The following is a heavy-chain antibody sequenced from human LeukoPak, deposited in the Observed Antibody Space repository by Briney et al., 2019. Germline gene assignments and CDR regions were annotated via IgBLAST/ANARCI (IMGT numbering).Heavy chain of an antibody. CDR2: IYTSGST. D-gene: IGHD3-22*01. CDR3: AGDSSEETLLDY. CDR1: GGSISSYY. V-gene: IGHV4-4*07. Sequence: SETLPLTCTVSGGSISSYYWSWIRQPAGKGLEWIGRIYTSGSTNYNPSLRSRVTMSVDTSKNQFSLKLSSVTAADTAVYYCAGDSSEETLLDYWGQGTLVTVSS. J-gene: IGHJ4*02.